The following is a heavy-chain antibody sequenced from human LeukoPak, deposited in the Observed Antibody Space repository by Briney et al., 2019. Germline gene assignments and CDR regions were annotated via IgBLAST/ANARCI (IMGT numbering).Heavy chain of an antibody. CDR2: ISGSGGST. V-gene: IGHV3-23*01. CDR1: GFTFSSYA. CDR3: AKVGEQNSSGYYFRYFDL. J-gene: IGHJ2*01. D-gene: IGHD3-22*01. Sequence: GGSLRLSCAASGFTFSSYAMSWVRQAPGKGLEWVSAISGSGGSTYYADSVKGRFTISRDNSKNTLYLQMNSLRAEDTAVYYCAKVGEQNSSGYYFRYFDLWGRGTLVTVSS.